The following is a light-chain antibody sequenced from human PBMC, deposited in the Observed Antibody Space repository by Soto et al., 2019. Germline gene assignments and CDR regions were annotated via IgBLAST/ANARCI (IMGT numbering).Light chain of an antibody. CDR1: QSVSSN. Sequence: EIVMTQYPATLSVSPGERATLSCRASQSVSSNLAWYQQKPGQAPRLLIYGASTRATGIPARFIGSGSGTEITLTISSLQSEDFAVYYCQQYNDWPLTFGGKTEVEIK. V-gene: IGKV3-15*01. CDR3: QQYNDWPLT. CDR2: GAS. J-gene: IGKJ4*01.